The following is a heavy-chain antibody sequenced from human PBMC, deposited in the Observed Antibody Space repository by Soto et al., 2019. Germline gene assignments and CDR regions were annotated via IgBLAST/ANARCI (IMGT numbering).Heavy chain of an antibody. CDR2: IIPIFGTA. D-gene: IGHD6-19*01. V-gene: IGHV1-69*13. CDR1: GGTFSSYA. CDR3: ATEPMYSSGWSYYFDY. Sequence: SVEGPCKASGGTFSSYAFSWVRQAPGQGLEWMGGIIPIFGTANYAQKFRGRVTITADESTSTAYMEVSSLRFEDTAVYYCATEPMYSSGWSYYFDYWGQGTLVTVSS. J-gene: IGHJ4*02.